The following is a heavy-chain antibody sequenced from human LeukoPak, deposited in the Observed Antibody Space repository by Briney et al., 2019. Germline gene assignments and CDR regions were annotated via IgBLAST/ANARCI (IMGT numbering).Heavy chain of an antibody. CDR1: GGSISTKY. Sequence: SETLSLTCTLSGGSISTKYRSWIRQPPPKELEWIGHIHYTGSTNYNPSLTRRITKSVATSTNQLSLTVCSLTAADPAAHYCLIHSSSWSVFDYWGQGTLVTVSS. J-gene: IGHJ4*02. CDR2: IHYTGST. CDR3: LIHSSSWSVFDY. V-gene: IGHV4-59*08. D-gene: IGHD6-13*01.